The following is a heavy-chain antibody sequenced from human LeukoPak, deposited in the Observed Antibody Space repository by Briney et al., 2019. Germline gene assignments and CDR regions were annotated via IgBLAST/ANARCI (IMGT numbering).Heavy chain of an antibody. J-gene: IGHJ4*02. CDR3: ARHEGAVGQQLAYFDY. CDR1: GGSISSYY. D-gene: IGHD6-13*01. V-gene: IGHV4-34*01. CDR2: INHSGST. Sequence: KSSETLSLTCTVSGGSISSYYWSWIRQPPGKGLEWIGEINHSGSTNYNPSLKSRVTISVDTSKNQFSLKLSSVTAADTAVYYCARHEGAVGQQLAYFDYWGQGTLVTVSS.